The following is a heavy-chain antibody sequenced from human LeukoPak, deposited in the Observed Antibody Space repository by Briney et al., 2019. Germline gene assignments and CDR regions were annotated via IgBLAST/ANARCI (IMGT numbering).Heavy chain of an antibody. CDR1: GGSISSYY. J-gene: IGHJ4*02. Sequence: PSETLSLTCTVSGGSISSYYWSWIWQPPGKGLEWIGYIYYSGSTNYNPSLKSRVTISVDTSKNQFSLKLSSVTAADTAVYYCARGITGYSYGYNDYWGQGTLVTVSS. CDR3: ARGITGYSYGYNDY. V-gene: IGHV4-59*01. CDR2: IYYSGST. D-gene: IGHD5-18*01.